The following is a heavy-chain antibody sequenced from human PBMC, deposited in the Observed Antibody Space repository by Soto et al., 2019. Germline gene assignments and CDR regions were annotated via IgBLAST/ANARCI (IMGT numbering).Heavy chain of an antibody. J-gene: IGHJ5*02. CDR2: ISGSGGST. D-gene: IGHD3-3*01. CDR3: AKFPAFSRFLEWLSNNWFDP. CDR1: GFTFSSYA. V-gene: IGHV3-23*01. Sequence: GGSLRLSCAASGFTFSSYAMSWVRQAPGKGLEWVSAISGSGGSTYYADSVKGRFTISRDNSKNTLYLQMNSLRAEDTAVYYCAKFPAFSRFLEWLSNNWFDPWGQGTLVTVSS.